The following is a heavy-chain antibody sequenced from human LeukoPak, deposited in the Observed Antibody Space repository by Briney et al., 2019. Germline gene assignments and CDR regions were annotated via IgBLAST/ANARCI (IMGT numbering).Heavy chain of an antibody. V-gene: IGHV3-7*03. CDR2: IREDGGDK. J-gene: IGHJ6*02. D-gene: IGHD3-16*01. CDR3: ARGGGLDV. CDR1: GFTFNIYW. Sequence: GGSLRLSCVTSGFTFNIYWMSWVRQAPGKGLEWVANIREDGGDKNFVDSVKGRFTISRDNAKNSLYLQMSNLRAEDTAVYFCARGGGLDVWGQGATVTVSS.